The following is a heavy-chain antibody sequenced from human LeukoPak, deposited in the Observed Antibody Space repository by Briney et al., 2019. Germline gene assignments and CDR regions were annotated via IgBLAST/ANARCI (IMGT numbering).Heavy chain of an antibody. Sequence: ASVKVSCKASGYTFTSYDINWVRQATGQGLEWMGWMNPNSGNTGYAQKFQGRVTMTRNTSISTAYMELSSLRSEDTAVYYCARAPNWNYRNYYYYYMDVWGKGTTVTVSS. CDR3: ARAPNWNYRNYYYYYMDV. D-gene: IGHD1-7*01. CDR1: GYTFTSYD. V-gene: IGHV1-8*01. J-gene: IGHJ6*03. CDR2: MNPNSGNT.